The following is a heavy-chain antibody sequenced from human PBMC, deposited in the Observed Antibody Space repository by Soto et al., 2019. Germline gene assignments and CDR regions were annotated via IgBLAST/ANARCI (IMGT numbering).Heavy chain of an antibody. CDR2: IFSNDEK. D-gene: IGHD6-6*01. J-gene: IGHJ4*02. CDR3: ASIDLARVI. CDR1: GFSLSNGRMG. V-gene: IGHV2-26*01. Sequence: SGPTLVNPTETLTRTCTVSGFSLSNGRMGVSWIRQPPGKALEWLAHIFSNDEKSYSTSLKSRLTISKDTSRSQVVLTMTNMDHVDTATYYCASIDLARVIWGQGALVTVSS.